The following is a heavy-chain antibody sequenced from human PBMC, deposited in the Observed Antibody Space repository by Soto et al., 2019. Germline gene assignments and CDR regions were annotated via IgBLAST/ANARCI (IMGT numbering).Heavy chain of an antibody. CDR2: IIPILGIA. V-gene: IGHV1-69*02. D-gene: IGHD2-15*01. J-gene: IGHJ4*02. Sequence: QVQLVQSGAEVKKPGSSVKVSCKASGGTFSTYTISWVRQAPGQGLEWMGRIIPILGIAHYAQKFQGRVTIPADKSASPAYMELSRLTSEDTAVNYCTSRSTVVVAATEAFDYWGQGTRVTVPS. CDR3: TSRSTVVVAATEAFDY. CDR1: GGTFSTYT.